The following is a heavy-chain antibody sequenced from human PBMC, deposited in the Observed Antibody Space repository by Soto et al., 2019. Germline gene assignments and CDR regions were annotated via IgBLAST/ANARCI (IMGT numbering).Heavy chain of an antibody. CDR1: AYSFTSCW. D-gene: IGHD3-16*01. Sequence: GESLRISCEASAYSFTSCWISWVRQMPGKGLEWMWRIDPSDSDTNYSPSFQGHFTISADKSISTAYLQWSSLKASDTAMYYCARVTGYYQYGMDVWGPGNTVNLSS. V-gene: IGHV5-10-1*01. J-gene: IGHJ6*02. CDR3: ARVTGYYQYGMDV. CDR2: IDPSDSDT.